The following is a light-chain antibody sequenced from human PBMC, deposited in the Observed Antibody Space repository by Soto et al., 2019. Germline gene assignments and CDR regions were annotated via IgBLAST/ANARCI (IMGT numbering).Light chain of an antibody. J-gene: IGKJ4*01. CDR2: AAS. Sequence: DIQMTQSPSSLSAPVGDRVTITCRASQRINNYLNWYQQKPGKAPNLLIYAASSLQSGVPSRFSGSGSGTDFTLTISSLQPEDFATYYCQQSYSTPRGLTFGGGTKVDIK. CDR1: QRINNY. V-gene: IGKV1-39*01. CDR3: QQSYSTPRGLT.